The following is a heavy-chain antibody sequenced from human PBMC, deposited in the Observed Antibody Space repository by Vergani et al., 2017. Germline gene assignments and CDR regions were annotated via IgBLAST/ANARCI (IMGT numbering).Heavy chain of an antibody. CDR1: GFTFSNAW. CDR2: IKSKTDGGTT. J-gene: IGHJ6*02. Sequence: EVQLVESGGGLVKPGGSLRLSCAASGFTFSNAWMSWVRQAPGTGLEWVGRIKSKTDGGTTDYAAPVKGRFTISRDESKNTLYLQMNSLKTEDTAVYYFTTGGGWGSYYYYYGMDVWGQGTTVTVSS. CDR3: TTGGGWGSYYYYYGMDV. D-gene: IGHD6-19*01. V-gene: IGHV3-15*01.